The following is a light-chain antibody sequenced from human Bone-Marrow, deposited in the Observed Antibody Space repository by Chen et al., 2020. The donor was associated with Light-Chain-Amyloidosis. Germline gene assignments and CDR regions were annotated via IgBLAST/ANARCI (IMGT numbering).Light chain of an antibody. J-gene: IGLJ2*01. CDR1: FLPKQY. V-gene: IGLV3-25*03. CDR2: QDI. CDR3: QTVDNSGSLV. Sequence: YELTQPPSVSVSPGQTARITCSGDFLPKQYASWYLQKAGQAPVMVIYQDIKRPSGIPERFSGSSSGTTVTFTIRWVQAKDEADHYWQTVDNSGSLVIGGGTELTVL.